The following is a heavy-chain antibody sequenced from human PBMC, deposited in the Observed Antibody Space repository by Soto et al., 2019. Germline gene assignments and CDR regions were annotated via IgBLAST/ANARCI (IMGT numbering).Heavy chain of an antibody. J-gene: IGHJ4*02. CDR2: IYYSGST. Sequence: SETLSLTCTVSGGSISSYYWSWIRQPPGKGLEWIGYIYYSGSTNYNPSLKSRVTISVDTSKNQFSLKLSSVTAADTAVYYCARRGGYYDSSGYHFDYWGQGSLVTVSS. V-gene: IGHV4-59*01. CDR3: ARRGGYYDSSGYHFDY. D-gene: IGHD3-22*01. CDR1: GGSISSYY.